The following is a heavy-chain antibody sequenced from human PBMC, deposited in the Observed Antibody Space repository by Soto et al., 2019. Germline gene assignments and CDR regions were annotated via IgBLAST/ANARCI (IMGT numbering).Heavy chain of an antibody. CDR3: TTGYSCYDYYYYGMDV. D-gene: IGHD5-12*01. CDR1: GFTFSNAW. Sequence: EVQLVESGGGLVKPGGSLRLSCAASGFTFSNAWMNWVRQAPGKGLEWVGRIKSKTDGGTKEYAAPVKGRFTISRDDSKNTLDLQMNSLKTENTAVYYCTTGYSCYDYYYYGMDVWGQGTTVTVSS. CDR2: IKSKTDGGTK. V-gene: IGHV3-15*07. J-gene: IGHJ6*02.